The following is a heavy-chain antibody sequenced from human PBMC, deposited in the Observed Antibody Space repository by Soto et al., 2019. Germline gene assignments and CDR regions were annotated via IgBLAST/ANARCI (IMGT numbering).Heavy chain of an antibody. Sequence: QVQLVQSGAEVKKPGSSVKVSCKASGGTFSSYAISWVRQAPGQGLEWMGGIIPIFGTANYAQKFQGSVTITADKSTSTAYMELSSLRSEDTAVYYCARGSECHYDSSGYYDAFDIWGQGTRVIVSS. V-gene: IGHV1-69*06. CDR1: GGTFSSYA. CDR2: IIPIFGTA. CDR3: ARGSECHYDSSGYYDAFDI. D-gene: IGHD3-22*01. J-gene: IGHJ3*02.